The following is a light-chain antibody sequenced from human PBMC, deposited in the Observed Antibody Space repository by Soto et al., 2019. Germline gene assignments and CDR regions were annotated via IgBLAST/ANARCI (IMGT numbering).Light chain of an antibody. J-gene: IGKJ1*01. CDR1: QRLSASD. CDR2: DAS. CDR3: QQRSNWPPK. Sequence: EIVLTQSPGTLSLSPGQRATLSCRASQRLSASDIAWYQQKPGQAPRLLIYDASNRATGIPARFSGSGSGTDFTLTISSLEPEDFAVYYCQQRSNWPPKFGQGTTGDIK. V-gene: IGKV3-11*01.